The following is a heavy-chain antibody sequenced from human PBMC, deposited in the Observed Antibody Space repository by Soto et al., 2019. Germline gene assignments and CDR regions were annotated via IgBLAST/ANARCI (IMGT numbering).Heavy chain of an antibody. V-gene: IGHV4-30-2*01. CDR2: IYHSGST. D-gene: IGHD4-17*01. CDR1: GGSISSGGYS. J-gene: IGHJ6*02. CDR3: ARAHYGDYGYGVDV. Sequence: QLQLQESGSGLVKPSQTLSLTCAVSGGSISSGGYSRSWIRQPPGKGLEWIGYIYHSGSTYYNPSLKRRVTISVDRSKNQFSLKLSSVTAADTAVYYCARAHYGDYGYGVDVWGQGTTVTVSS.